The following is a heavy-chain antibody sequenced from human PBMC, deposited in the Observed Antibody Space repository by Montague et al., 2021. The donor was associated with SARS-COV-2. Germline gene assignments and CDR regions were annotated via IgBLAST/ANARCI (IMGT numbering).Heavy chain of an antibody. D-gene: IGHD3-10*01. CDR1: GGSVSSSPYY. J-gene: IGHJ6*03. CDR3: ASSYYYGSGTYVYNYYMDV. V-gene: IGHV4-39*01. Sequence: SETRSLTCTVSGGSVSSSPYYWGWIRQPPGRGLEWVGSISYSGRTYFXPSLKSRLTISVDSSENQFSLRLSSVTAADTAVYYCASSYYYGSGTYVYNYYMDVGGKGTTVTVS. CDR2: ISYSGRT.